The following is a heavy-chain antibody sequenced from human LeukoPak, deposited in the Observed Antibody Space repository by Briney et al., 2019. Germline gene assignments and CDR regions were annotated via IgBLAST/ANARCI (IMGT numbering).Heavy chain of an antibody. V-gene: IGHV3-30*03. CDR1: GFTFSSYG. CDR3: ARGRAYDFWSGYYSGDAFDI. D-gene: IGHD3-3*01. J-gene: IGHJ3*02. CDR2: ISYDGSNK. Sequence: GGSLRLSCAASGFTFSSYGMHWVRQAPGKGLEWVAVISYDGSNKYYADSVKGRFTISRDNSKNTLYLQMNSLRAEDTAVYYCARGRAYDFWSGYYSGDAFDIWGQGTMVTVSS.